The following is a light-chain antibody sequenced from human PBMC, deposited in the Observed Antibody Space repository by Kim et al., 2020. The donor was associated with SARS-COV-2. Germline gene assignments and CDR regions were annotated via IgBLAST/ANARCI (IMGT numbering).Light chain of an antibody. CDR3: LLSYGTTRI. V-gene: IGLV7-46*01. Sequence: PGGTVTLTCVASTGAVKSNHYPYWIQQKPGQAPRKLIYDATNTRSWTPARFSGSLLGGLPALTLSGARPEDEAVYYCLLSYGTTRIFGGGTQLTVL. CDR2: DAT. CDR1: TGAVKSNHY. J-gene: IGLJ2*01.